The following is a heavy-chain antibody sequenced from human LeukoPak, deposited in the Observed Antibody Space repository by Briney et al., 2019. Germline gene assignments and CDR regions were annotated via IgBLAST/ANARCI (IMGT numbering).Heavy chain of an antibody. CDR2: ISDYNRNT. D-gene: IGHD3-10*01. J-gene: IGHJ4*02. V-gene: IGHV1-18*01. CDR1: GYTFTNYG. CDR3: ARGGRECKYGRELDH. Sequence: AASVKVSCKASGYTFTNYGINWARLAPGQGLEWMGWISDYNRNTYYAQKLQGRVTMTTDTFTSTAYMELRGLRSDDTAVYYCARGGRECKYGRELDHWGQGTLVTVSS.